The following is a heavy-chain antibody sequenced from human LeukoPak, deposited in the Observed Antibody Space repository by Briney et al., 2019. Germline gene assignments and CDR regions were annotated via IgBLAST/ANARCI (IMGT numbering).Heavy chain of an antibody. CDR3: ASARYSSSWSLNDAFDI. V-gene: IGHV3-30*04. J-gene: IGHJ3*02. D-gene: IGHD6-13*01. CDR1: GFIFSTYA. CDR2: ISYDGSNK. Sequence: PGGSLRLSCAASGFIFSTYALHWVRQAPGKGLERVAVISYDGSNKYYADSVKGRFTISRDNAKNSLYLQMNSLRAEDTAVYYCASARYSSSWSLNDAFDIWGQGTMVTVSS.